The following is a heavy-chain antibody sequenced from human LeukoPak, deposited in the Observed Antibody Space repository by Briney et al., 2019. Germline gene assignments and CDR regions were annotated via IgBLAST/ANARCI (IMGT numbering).Heavy chain of an antibody. V-gene: IGHV4-34*01. J-gene: IGHJ4*02. CDR3: ARGLITIFGVVTYYFDY. CDR1: GGSFSGYY. Sequence: SETLSLTCAVYGGSFSGYYWSWIRQPPGKGLEWIGEINHSGSTNYNPSLKSRVTISVDTSKNQFSLKLSSVTAADTAVYYCARGLITIFGVVTYYFDYWGQGTLVTVSS. D-gene: IGHD3-3*01. CDR2: INHSGST.